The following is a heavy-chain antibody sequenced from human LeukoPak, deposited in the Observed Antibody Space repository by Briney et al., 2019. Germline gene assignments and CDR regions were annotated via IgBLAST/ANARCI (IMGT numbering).Heavy chain of an antibody. V-gene: IGHV3-30*18. Sequence: GGSLRLSCAASGFTFSSYAMHWVRQAPGKGLEWVAVISYDGSNKYYADSVKGRFTISRDNSKNTLYLQMNSLRAEDTAVYYCAKLVLWYYDILTGYDYWGQGTLVTVSS. J-gene: IGHJ4*02. CDR3: AKLVLWYYDILTGYDY. CDR2: ISYDGSNK. CDR1: GFTFSSYA. D-gene: IGHD3-9*01.